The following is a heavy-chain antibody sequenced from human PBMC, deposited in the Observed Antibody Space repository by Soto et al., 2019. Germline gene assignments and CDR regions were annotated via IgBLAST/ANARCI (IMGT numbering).Heavy chain of an antibody. Sequence: SETLSLTCTVSGGSISSGGYYWSWIRQHPGKGLEWIGYIYYSGSTYYNPSLKSRVTISVDTSKNQFSLKLSSVTAADTAVYYCARVGCSGGSCYPDFDYWGQGXLVTVSS. J-gene: IGHJ4*02. CDR3: ARVGCSGGSCYPDFDY. D-gene: IGHD2-15*01. CDR1: GGSISSGGYY. CDR2: IYYSGST. V-gene: IGHV4-31*03.